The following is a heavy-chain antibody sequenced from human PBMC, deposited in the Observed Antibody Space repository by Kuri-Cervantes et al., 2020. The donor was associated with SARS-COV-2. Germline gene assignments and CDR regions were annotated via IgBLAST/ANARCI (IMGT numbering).Heavy chain of an antibody. Sequence: SETLSLTCTVSGGSISSSSYYWGWIRQPPGKGLEWIGSIYYSGSTYYNPSLKSRVTISVDTSKNQFSLKLSSVTAADTAVYYCARVRGFDSNYYYYYYMDVWGKGTTVTDSS. CDR3: ARVRGFDSNYYYYYYMDV. D-gene: IGHD4-11*01. J-gene: IGHJ6*03. CDR2: IYYSGST. V-gene: IGHV4-39*07. CDR1: GGSISSSSYY.